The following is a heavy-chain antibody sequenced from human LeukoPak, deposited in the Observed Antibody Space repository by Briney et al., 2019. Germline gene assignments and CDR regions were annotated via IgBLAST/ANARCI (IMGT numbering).Heavy chain of an antibody. CDR1: GYTFMSHG. CDR2: VNPNSGGT. J-gene: IGHJ4*02. Sequence: GASVKVSCKAYGYTFMSHGISWVRQAPGQGLEWMGWVNPNSGGTNYAQKFQGRVTMTRDTSISTAYMELSRLRSDDTAVYYCARQFITYYYDSSGYYPVDYWGQGTLVTVSS. CDR3: ARQFITYYYDSSGYYPVDY. V-gene: IGHV1-2*02. D-gene: IGHD3-22*01.